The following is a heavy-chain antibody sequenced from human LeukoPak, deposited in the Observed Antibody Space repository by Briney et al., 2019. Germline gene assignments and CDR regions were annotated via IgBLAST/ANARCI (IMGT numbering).Heavy chain of an antibody. CDR2: ISYDGSNK. D-gene: IGHD6-19*01. Sequence: HPGGSLRLSCAASGFTFSSYGMHWVRQAPGKGLEWVAVISYDGSNKYYADSVKGRFTISRDNSKNTLYLQMNSLRAEDTAVYYCAKVALQWLTQEGFDYWGQGTLVTVSS. CDR1: GFTFSSYG. V-gene: IGHV3-30*18. J-gene: IGHJ4*02. CDR3: AKVALQWLTQEGFDY.